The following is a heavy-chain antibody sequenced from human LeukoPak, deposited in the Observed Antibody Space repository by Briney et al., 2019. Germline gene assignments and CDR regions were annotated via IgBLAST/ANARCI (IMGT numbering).Heavy chain of an antibody. D-gene: IGHD5-12*01. CDR2: IRSKANSYAT. Sequence: PGGSLRLSCAASGFTFSGSAMHWVRQASGKGLEWVGRIRSKANSYATAYAASVKGRFTISRDDSKNTAYLQMNSLKTEDSAVYYCTGPMGSGYDDGERLDWFDPWGQGTLVTVSS. CDR3: TGPMGSGYDDGERLDWFDP. V-gene: IGHV3-73*01. J-gene: IGHJ5*02. CDR1: GFTFSGSA.